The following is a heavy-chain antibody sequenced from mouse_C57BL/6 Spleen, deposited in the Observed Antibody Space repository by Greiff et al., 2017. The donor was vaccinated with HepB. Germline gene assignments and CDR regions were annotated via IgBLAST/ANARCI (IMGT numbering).Heavy chain of an antibody. Sequence: EVQLQQSGPELVKPGASVKISCKASGYTFTDYYMNWVKQSHGKSLEWIGDINPNNGGTSYNQKVKGKATLTVDKSSSTAYMELRSLTSEDSAVYYCARSDQGGTDYYAMDYWGQGTSVTVSS. V-gene: IGHV1-26*01. J-gene: IGHJ4*01. CDR1: GYTFTDYY. CDR3: ARSDQGGTDYYAMDY. CDR2: INPNNGGT. D-gene: IGHD3-2*02.